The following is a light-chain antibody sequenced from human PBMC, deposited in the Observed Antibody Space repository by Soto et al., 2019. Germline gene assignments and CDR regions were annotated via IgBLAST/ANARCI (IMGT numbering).Light chain of an antibody. CDR1: QTISLY. CDR2: TTS. J-gene: IGKJ4*01. CDR3: QKYNSAPRT. V-gene: IGKV1-39*01. Sequence: DVQMTQSPSSLSASLGDRVTITCRASQTISLYLNWYQQKPGKAPKLLIATTSYLQNGVPSRFSGSRSGTDFTLTISSLQPEDVATYYCQKYNSAPRTFGGGTKVDIK.